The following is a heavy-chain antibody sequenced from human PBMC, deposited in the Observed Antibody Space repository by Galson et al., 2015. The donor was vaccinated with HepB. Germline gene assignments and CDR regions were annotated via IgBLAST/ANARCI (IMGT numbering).Heavy chain of an antibody. V-gene: IGHV1-18*04. CDR3: ARGDGFWSGYYPY. J-gene: IGHJ4*02. CDR2: ISGYNGNT. D-gene: IGHD3-3*01. Sequence: SVTVSCKASGYTFTSYAISWVRQAPGQGLGWMGWISGYNGNTNYAQKFQGRVTMTTDTSSSTAYMELRSLRSDDTAVYYCARGDGFWSGYYPYWGQGALVTVSS. CDR1: GYTFTSYA.